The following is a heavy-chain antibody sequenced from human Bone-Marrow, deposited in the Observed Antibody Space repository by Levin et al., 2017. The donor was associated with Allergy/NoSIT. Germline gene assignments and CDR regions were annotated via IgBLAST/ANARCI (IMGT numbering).Heavy chain of an antibody. V-gene: IGHV3-48*01. CDR3: ARGTGDYGDNWFDP. Sequence: SCAASGFTFSSYSMNWVRQAPGKGLEWVSYISSSSSTIYYADSVKGRFTISRDNAKNSLYLQMNSLRAEDTAVYYCARGTGDYGDNWFDPWGQGTLVTVSS. D-gene: IGHD4-17*01. CDR1: GFTFSSYS. CDR2: ISSSSSTI. J-gene: IGHJ5*02.